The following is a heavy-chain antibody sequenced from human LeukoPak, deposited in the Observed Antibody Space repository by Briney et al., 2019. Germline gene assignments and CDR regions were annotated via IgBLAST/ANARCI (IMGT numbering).Heavy chain of an antibody. Sequence: SVKVSCKASGGTFSSYAISWVRQAPGQGLEWMGRIIPIFGTANYAQKFQGRVTITTDESTSTAYMELSSLRSEDTAVYYCARDYTKYYDILTGYNDAFGIWGQGTMVTVSS. J-gene: IGHJ3*02. CDR3: ARDYTKYYDILTGYNDAFGI. V-gene: IGHV1-69*05. CDR1: GGTFSSYA. CDR2: IIPIFGTA. D-gene: IGHD3-9*01.